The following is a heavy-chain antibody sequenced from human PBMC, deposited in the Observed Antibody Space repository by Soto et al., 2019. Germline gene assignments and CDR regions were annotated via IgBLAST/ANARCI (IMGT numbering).Heavy chain of an antibody. Sequence: EVQLVESGGGLMKPGGSLKLSCAASGLTFSDAWMTWVRQAPGKGLEWVGRIKTKSSGGTTDYAAPVKGRFTISRDNSKNTLFLHMNSLRVDDTAIYYCARGAPVGDVLMVYAAPFNYWGQGTLVTVSS. CDR1: GLTFSDAW. CDR2: IKTKSSGGTT. V-gene: IGHV3-15*01. CDR3: ARGAPVGDVLMVYAAPFNY. J-gene: IGHJ4*02. D-gene: IGHD2-8*01.